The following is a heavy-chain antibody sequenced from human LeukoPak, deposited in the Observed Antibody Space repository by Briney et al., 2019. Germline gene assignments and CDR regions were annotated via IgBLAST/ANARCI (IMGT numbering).Heavy chain of an antibody. Sequence: GGSLRLSCAASGFTFKNFAMTWVRQAPGKGLEWVSAIRNSDDNTYYADSMKGRFTISRDDSKNTLYLQMSSLRAEDTAVYYCARAPGPSGTNGYWFDPWGQGTLVSVSS. CDR2: IRNSDDNT. CDR3: ARAPGPSGTNGYWFDP. J-gene: IGHJ5*02. CDR1: GFTFKNFA. D-gene: IGHD2-2*01. V-gene: IGHV3-23*01.